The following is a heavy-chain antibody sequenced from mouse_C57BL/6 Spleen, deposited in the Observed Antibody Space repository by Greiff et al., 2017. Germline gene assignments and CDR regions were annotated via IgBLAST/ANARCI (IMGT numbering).Heavy chain of an antibody. D-gene: IGHD1-1*01. CDR3: AKGEGYYYSSSGFAY. V-gene: IGHV5-16*01. J-gene: IGHJ3*01. CDR2: INYDGSST. CDR1: GFTFSDYY. Sequence: DVHLVESEGGLVQPGSSMKLSCTASGFTFSDYYMAWVRQVPEKGLEWVANINYDGSSTYYLDSLKSRFIISRDNAKNILYLQMSSLKSEDTAAYYCAKGEGYYYSSSGFAYWGQGTLVTVSA.